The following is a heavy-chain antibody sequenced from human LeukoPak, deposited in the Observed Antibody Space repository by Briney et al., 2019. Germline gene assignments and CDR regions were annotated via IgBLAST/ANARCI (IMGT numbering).Heavy chain of an antibody. J-gene: IGHJ4*02. Sequence: GASVKVSCKASGGTFNRYAIRWVRQAPGKGGEWMGGIMPIFGTANYAQKFQGRVTITTDESTSTAYTELSTLRSEATAVYYCARDLDGDYFDYWGQGTLVTVSS. CDR1: GGTFNRYA. D-gene: IGHD3/OR15-3a*01. CDR2: IMPIFGTA. V-gene: IGHV1-69*05. CDR3: ARDLDGDYFDY.